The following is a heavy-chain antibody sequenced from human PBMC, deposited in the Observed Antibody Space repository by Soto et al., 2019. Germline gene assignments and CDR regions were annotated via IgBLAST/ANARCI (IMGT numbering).Heavy chain of an antibody. CDR3: TRELQGGYLRFKGPSPRNYYFDY. Sequence: PGGSLRLSCTASGFTFGDYAMSWFRQAPGKGLEWVGFIRSKAYGGTTEYAASVKGRFSISRDDSNSIAYLQMNSLKTEDTAVYYCTRELQGGYLRFKGPSPRNYYFDYWGQGTLVTVSS. CDR1: GFTFGDYA. D-gene: IGHD3-3*01. V-gene: IGHV3-49*03. J-gene: IGHJ4*02. CDR2: IRSKAYGGTT.